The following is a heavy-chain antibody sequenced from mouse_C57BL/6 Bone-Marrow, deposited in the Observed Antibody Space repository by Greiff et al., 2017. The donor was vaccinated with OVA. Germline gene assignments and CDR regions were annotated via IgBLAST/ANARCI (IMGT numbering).Heavy chain of an antibody. CDR2: ISSGGSYT. J-gene: IGHJ2*01. CDR1: GFTFSSYG. Sequence: EVQGVESGGDLVKPGGSLKLSCAASGFTFSSYGMSWVRQTPDKRLEWVATISSGGSYTYYPDSVKGRFTISRDNAKNTLYLQMSSLKSEDTAMYYCARHYYGSSYLSYYFDYWGQGTTLTVSS. V-gene: IGHV5-6*01. D-gene: IGHD1-1*01. CDR3: ARHYYGSSYLSYYFDY.